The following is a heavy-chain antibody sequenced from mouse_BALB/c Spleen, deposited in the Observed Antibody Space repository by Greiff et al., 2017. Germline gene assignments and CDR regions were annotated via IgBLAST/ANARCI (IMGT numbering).Heavy chain of an antibody. D-gene: IGHD1-1*01. Sequence: EVMLVESGGGLVQPGGSLKLSCAASGFTFSSYAMSWVRQTPEKRLEWVASISSGGSTYYPDSVKGRFTISRDNARNILYLQMSSLRSEDTAMYYCARGYDGAWFAYWGQGTLVTVSA. J-gene: IGHJ3*01. CDR2: ISSGGST. CDR1: GFTFSSYA. CDR3: ARGYDGAWFAY. V-gene: IGHV5-6-5*01.